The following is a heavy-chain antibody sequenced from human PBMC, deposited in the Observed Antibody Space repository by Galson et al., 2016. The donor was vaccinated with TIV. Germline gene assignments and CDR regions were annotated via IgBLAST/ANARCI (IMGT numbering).Heavy chain of an antibody. V-gene: IGHV2-5*01. J-gene: IGHJ4*02. D-gene: IGHD3-10*01. CDR2: IYYNNEK. Sequence: PALVKPTQTLTLTCTFSEFSLSSSGVGVGWIRQPPGKALEWLALIYYNNEKRCSPSPNNRLTITRDTSKNQAVLTMTNMGAVDTGTYYCARYFYGSWSSSHLAYWGQGTLFTVSS. CDR3: ARYFYGSWSSSHLAY. CDR1: EFSLSSSGVG.